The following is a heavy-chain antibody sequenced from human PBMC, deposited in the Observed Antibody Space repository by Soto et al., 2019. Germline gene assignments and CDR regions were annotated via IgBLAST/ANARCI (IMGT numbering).Heavy chain of an antibody. CDR3: AKLSSPINDY. CDR1: GFTFSSYA. CDR2: ISGSGGST. D-gene: IGHD3-10*01. Sequence: PGGSLRLSFAASGFTFSSYAMSWVRQAPGKGLEWVCAISGSGGSTYYADSVKGRFTISRDNSKNTLHLQMNSLRAEDTAVYYCAKLSSPINDYWGQGTLVTVSS. J-gene: IGHJ4*02. V-gene: IGHV3-23*01.